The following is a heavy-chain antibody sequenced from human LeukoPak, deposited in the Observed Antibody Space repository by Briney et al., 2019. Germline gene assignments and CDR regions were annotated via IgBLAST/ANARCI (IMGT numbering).Heavy chain of an antibody. V-gene: IGHV3-7*01. J-gene: IGHJ4*02. CDR3: ARDLAAARLDF. CDR2: IKQDGSET. CDR1: RFTLSNYW. D-gene: IGHD6-6*01. Sequence: GGSLRLSCAASRFTLSNYWMSWVRQAPGKGLEWAANIKQDGSETYYVDSVKGRFTISRDNAKNSLSLQMNSLRAEDTAVYYCARDLAAARLDFRGQGTLVTVSS.